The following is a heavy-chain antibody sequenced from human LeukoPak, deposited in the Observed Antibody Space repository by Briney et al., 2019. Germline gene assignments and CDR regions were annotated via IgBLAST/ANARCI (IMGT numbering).Heavy chain of an antibody. V-gene: IGHV4-30-4*01. CDR3: ARVRGNWGSEPYYFDY. Sequence: SQTLSLTCNVSGGSISSGDYFWNWIRQPPGKGLEWLGYIHYTGRTYYNPSLQSRVTVSVDTSKNQLSLRLSSVTAADTAIYYCARVRGNWGSEPYYFDYWGQGTLVTVSS. J-gene: IGHJ4*02. CDR2: IHYTGRT. D-gene: IGHD7-27*01. CDR1: GGSISSGDYF.